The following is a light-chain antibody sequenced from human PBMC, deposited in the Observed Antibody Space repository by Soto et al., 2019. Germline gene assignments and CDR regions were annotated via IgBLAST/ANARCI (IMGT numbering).Light chain of an antibody. Sequence: QSALTQPASVSGSPGQSITISCTRTSSDVGSYNFVSWYQQYPGKVPKVMIYEVSKRPSGVSDRFSGSKSGNTASLTISGLQAEDEADYYCCADAGRSTYVFGTGTKLTVL. V-gene: IGLV2-23*02. CDR3: CADAGRSTYV. CDR2: EVS. J-gene: IGLJ1*01. CDR1: SSDVGSYNF.